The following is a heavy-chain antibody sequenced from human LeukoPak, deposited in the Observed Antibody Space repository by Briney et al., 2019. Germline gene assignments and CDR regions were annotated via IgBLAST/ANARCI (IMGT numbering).Heavy chain of an antibody. Sequence: PGGSLRLSCAASGFTFSSYAMSWVRQAPGKGLEWIGSIYYSGNTYYNASLKSQVSISIDTSKNQFSLRLTSVTAADTAVYYCARQTGSGLFILPGGQGTLVTVSS. CDR1: GFTFSSYA. V-gene: IGHV4-39*01. J-gene: IGHJ4*02. D-gene: IGHD3/OR15-3a*01. CDR3: ARQTGSGLFILP. CDR2: IYYSGNT.